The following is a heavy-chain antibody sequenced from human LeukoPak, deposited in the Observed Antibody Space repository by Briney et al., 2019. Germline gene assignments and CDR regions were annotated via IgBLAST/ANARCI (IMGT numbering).Heavy chain of an antibody. D-gene: IGHD2-8*02. CDR2: IDYSGST. V-gene: IGHV4-39*07. CDR3: ARDPGGSGALDY. J-gene: IGHJ4*02. CDR1: GGSISGSSFF. Sequence: SETLSLTCTVSGGSISGSSFFWGWIRQPPGKGLEWIGSIDYSGSTYYNLSLKSRVTISVDTSENHFSLKMSSVTAADTAVYYCARDPGGSGALDYWGQGTLVAVSA.